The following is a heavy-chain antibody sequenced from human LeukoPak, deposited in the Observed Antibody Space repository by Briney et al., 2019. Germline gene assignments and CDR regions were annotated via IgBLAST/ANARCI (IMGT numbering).Heavy chain of an antibody. CDR2: INHSGST. J-gene: IGHJ3*02. CDR3: ARGSDLGDRTDAFDI. D-gene: IGHD3-16*01. Sequence: SETLSLTCTVSGGSISSYYWSWIRQPPGKGLEWIGEINHSGSTNYNPSLKSRVTISVDTSKNQFSLKLSSVTAADTAVYYCARGSDLGDRTDAFDIWGQGTMVTVSS. CDR1: GGSISSYY. V-gene: IGHV4-34*01.